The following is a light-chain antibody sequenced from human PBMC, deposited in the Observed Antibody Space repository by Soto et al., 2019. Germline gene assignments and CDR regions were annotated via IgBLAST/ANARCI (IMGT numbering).Light chain of an antibody. CDR1: SSDVGAFNY. V-gene: IGLV2-14*03. J-gene: IGLJ3*02. Sequence: QSALTQPASVSGSPGQAITISCSGTSSDVGAFNYVSWYQQHPGKAPKLMIYDVSNRPSGVSNRFSGSNSGNTASLTISGLQAEDEADYFCSSYTSNSTLVFGGGTKVTVL. CDR3: SSYTSNSTLV. CDR2: DVS.